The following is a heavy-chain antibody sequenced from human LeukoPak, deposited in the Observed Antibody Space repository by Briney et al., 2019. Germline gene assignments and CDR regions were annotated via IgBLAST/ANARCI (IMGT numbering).Heavy chain of an antibody. J-gene: IGHJ5*02. CDR1: GYTLTELS. D-gene: IGHD3-16*01. V-gene: IGHV1-24*01. CDR2: FDPEDGET. Sequence: GASVKVSCKVSGYTLTELSMHWVRQAPGKGLEWMGGFDPEDGETIYAQKFQGRVTMTEDTSTDTAYMELSSLRSEDTAVYYCATVTISTMITFGGVTLGAWGQGTLVTVSS. CDR3: ATVTISTMITFGGVTLGA.